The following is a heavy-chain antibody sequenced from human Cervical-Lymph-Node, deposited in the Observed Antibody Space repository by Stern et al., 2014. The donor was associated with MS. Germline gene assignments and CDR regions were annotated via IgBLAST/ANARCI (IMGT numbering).Heavy chain of an antibody. J-gene: IGHJ4*02. CDR2: IFPGGSDI. Sequence: EVQLVESGPEVKRPGESLKISCQASGYTFTSYWIGWVRQMPRKGLEWIAIIFPGGSDIRYSPSFQGQVTISADKSSSPAYLQWNNLKASDTAIYYCARQRYFDYWGQGTLVTVSS. CDR3: ARQRYFDY. CDR1: GYTFTSYW. V-gene: IGHV5-51*01.